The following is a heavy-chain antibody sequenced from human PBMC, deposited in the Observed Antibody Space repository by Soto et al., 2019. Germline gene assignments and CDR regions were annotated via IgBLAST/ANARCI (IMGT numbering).Heavy chain of an antibody. V-gene: IGHV3-9*01. J-gene: IGHJ6*03. CDR1: GFTFDDYA. Sequence: EVQLVESGGGLVQPGRSLRLSCAASGFTFDDYAMHWVRQAPGKGLEWVSGISWNSGSIGYADSVKGRFTISRDNAKNSLYLQMNSLRAEDTALYYCAKASIAAPHWVLYYYMDVWGKGTTVTVSS. CDR2: ISWNSGSI. CDR3: AKASIAAPHWVLYYYMDV. D-gene: IGHD6-6*01.